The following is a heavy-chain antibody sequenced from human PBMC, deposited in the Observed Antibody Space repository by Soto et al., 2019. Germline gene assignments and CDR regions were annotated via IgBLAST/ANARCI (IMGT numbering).Heavy chain of an antibody. V-gene: IGHV1-69*06. CDR2: IIPIFGTA. Sequence: QVQLVQSGAEVKKPGSSVKVSCKASGGTFSSYAISWVRQAPGQGLEWMGGIIPIFGTANYAQKFEGRVTITADKSTSTAYMGLSSLRSVDTAVYYCARGRVVATTATPFDYWGQGTLVTVSS. CDR1: GGTFSSYA. J-gene: IGHJ4*02. CDR3: ARGRVVATTATPFDY. D-gene: IGHD1-26*01.